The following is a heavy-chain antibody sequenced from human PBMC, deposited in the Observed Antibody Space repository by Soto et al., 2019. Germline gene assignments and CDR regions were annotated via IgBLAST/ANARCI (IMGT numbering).Heavy chain of an antibody. D-gene: IGHD2-2*01. CDR3: ARANYIVVVPAATANWFDP. J-gene: IGHJ5*02. CDR2: IYYSGST. Sequence: SETLSLTCTVSGGSISSGGYYWSWIRQHPGKGLEWIGYIYYSGSTNYNPSLKSRVTISVGTSKNQFSLKLSSVTAADTAVYYCARANYIVVVPAATANWFDPWGQGTLVTVSS. CDR1: GGSISSGGYY. V-gene: IGHV4-31*03.